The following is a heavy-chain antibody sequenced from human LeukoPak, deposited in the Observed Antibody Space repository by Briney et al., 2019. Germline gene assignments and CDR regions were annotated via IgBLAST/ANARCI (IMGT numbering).Heavy chain of an antibody. Sequence: PGGSLRLSCAASGFTFSDYYMSWIRQAPGKGLEWVSCISSSSSYTNYADSVKGRFTISRDNAKNSLYLQMNSLRAEDTAVYYCARDRIGHYGSGGFGGMDVWGKGTTVTVSS. D-gene: IGHD3-10*01. CDR1: GFTFSDYY. CDR2: ISSSSSYT. CDR3: ARDRIGHYGSGGFGGMDV. V-gene: IGHV3-11*06. J-gene: IGHJ6*04.